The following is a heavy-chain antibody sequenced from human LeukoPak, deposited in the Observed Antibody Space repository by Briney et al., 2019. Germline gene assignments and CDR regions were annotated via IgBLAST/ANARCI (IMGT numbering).Heavy chain of an antibody. CDR2: INHSRST. Sequence: PSETLSLTCGVYGESFSDYYWTWIRQPPGKGLEWIGEINHSRSTNYSPSLKSRVTISLDTSKNQFSLRLSSVTAADTAVYYCAGKTDYWGQGTLVTVSS. CDR3: AGKTDY. V-gene: IGHV4-34*01. J-gene: IGHJ4*02. CDR1: GESFSDYY.